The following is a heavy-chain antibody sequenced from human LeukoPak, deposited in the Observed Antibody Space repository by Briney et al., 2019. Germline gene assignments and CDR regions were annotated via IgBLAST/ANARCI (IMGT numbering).Heavy chain of an antibody. J-gene: IGHJ4*02. CDR1: GGSMSNYF. D-gene: IGHD3-10*01. V-gene: IGHV4-59*08. Sequence: SETLSLTCTVSGGSMSNYFWSWIRQPPGKGLEWIGYVHDSGSTNYNPSLRSRVTISVDTSKNQFSLKLSSVTAADTAVYYCAGNSASSYGNQPSWGQGTLVTVSS. CDR3: AGNSASSYGNQPS. CDR2: VHDSGST.